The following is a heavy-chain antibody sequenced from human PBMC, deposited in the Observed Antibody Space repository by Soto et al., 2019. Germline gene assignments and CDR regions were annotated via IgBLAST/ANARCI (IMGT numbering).Heavy chain of an antibody. CDR2: INAGNGNT. J-gene: IGHJ5*02. Sequence: ASVKVSCKASGYTFTSYAMHWVRQAPGQRLEWMGWINAGNGNTKYAQKFQGRVTITRDTSTSTVYMELSSLRSEDTAVYYCATLPPRIVVSLLPIPTWGQGILVTVSS. V-gene: IGHV1-3*01. CDR1: GYTFTSYA. D-gene: IGHD2-21*01. CDR3: ATLPPRIVVSLLPIPT.